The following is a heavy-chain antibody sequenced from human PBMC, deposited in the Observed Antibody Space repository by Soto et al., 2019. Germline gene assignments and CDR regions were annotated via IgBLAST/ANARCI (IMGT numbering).Heavy chain of an antibody. CDR2: ISSSSTTI. CDR3: VRDAGSWGY. D-gene: IGHD3-10*01. J-gene: IGHJ4*02. V-gene: IGHV3-48*02. CDR1: GFTFSSDS. Sequence: EVQLVESGGGLVQPGGSLRLSCVGSGFTFSSDSMDWVRQAPGKGLEWISYISSSSTTIHYADSVKGRFTISRDNAKNSLSLQMNSLRDEDTAIYYCVRDAGSWGYWGQGTLVTVSS.